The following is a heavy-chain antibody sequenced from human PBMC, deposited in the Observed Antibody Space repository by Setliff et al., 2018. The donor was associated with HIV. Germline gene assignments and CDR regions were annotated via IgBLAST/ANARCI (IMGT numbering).Heavy chain of an antibody. Sequence: PGGSLRLSCAASGFTFSHYYMSWIRQAPGKGLQWVSDISGSGTTIYYADSVKGRFTISRDNAKNSLYLQMNSLRAEDAAVYYCATDLHWAFDYWGQGSLVTVSS. D-gene: IGHD7-27*01. J-gene: IGHJ4*02. CDR2: ISGSGTTI. CDR1: GFTFSHYY. V-gene: IGHV3-11*04. CDR3: ATDLHWAFDY.